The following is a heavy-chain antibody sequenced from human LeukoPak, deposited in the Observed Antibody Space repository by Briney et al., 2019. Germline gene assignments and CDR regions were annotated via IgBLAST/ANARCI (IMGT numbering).Heavy chain of an antibody. CDR2: INPSGST. J-gene: IGHJ4*02. CDR3: PSPYPSYYYDSSGYYYDY. Sequence: PSETLSLTWAVYCGSFSGYYWSWIRQPPGEGLEWIGEINPSGSTNYNPSLKSRVTISVDTSNNQFSLKLSALTAAHTAVYYFPSPYPSYYYDSSGYYYDYWGQGTLVTVSS. CDR1: CGSFSGYY. D-gene: IGHD3-22*01. V-gene: IGHV4-34*01.